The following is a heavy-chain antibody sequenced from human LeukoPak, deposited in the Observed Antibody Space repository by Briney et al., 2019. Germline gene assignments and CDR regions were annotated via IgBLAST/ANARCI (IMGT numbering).Heavy chain of an antibody. CDR1: GGSISSSSYY. V-gene: IGHV4-39*01. D-gene: IGHD6-13*01. Sequence: PSETLSLTCTVSGGSISSSSYYWGWIRQPPGKGLEWIGSIYYSGSTYYNPSLKSRVTISVDTSKNQFSLKLSSVTAADTAVYYCARVVSSSWSGLYYYYYYMDVWGKGTTVTISS. CDR2: IYYSGST. J-gene: IGHJ6*03. CDR3: ARVVSSSWSGLYYYYYYMDV.